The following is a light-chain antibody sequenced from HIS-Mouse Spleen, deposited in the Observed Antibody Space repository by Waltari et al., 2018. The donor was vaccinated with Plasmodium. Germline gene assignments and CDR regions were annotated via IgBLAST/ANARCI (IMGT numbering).Light chain of an antibody. CDR2: DGS. Sequence: SALTPPASVSGSPGQSITIPCTGTSSAGGRYNYVSWYQQHPGKAPKLMIYDGSNRPSGVSNRFSGSKSGNTASLTISGLQAEDEADYYCSSYTSSSVVFGGGTKLTVL. CDR1: SSAGGRYNY. V-gene: IGLV2-14*03. J-gene: IGLJ2*01. CDR3: SSYTSSSVV.